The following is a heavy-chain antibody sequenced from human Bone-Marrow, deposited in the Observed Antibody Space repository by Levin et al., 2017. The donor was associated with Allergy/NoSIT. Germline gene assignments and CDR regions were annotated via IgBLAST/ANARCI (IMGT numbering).Heavy chain of an antibody. J-gene: IGHJ4*02. V-gene: IGHV3-7*01. Sequence: ETLSLTCAASGFTFTTYWMSWVRQAPGKGLEWVANIKQDGSEKYYVDSVKGRFTISRDNAKNSLYLQMSSLRAEDTAVYYCARVTFGELMAFDYWGQGTLVTVSS. CDR2: IKQDGSEK. D-gene: IGHD3-10*01. CDR1: GFTFTTYW. CDR3: ARVTFGELMAFDY.